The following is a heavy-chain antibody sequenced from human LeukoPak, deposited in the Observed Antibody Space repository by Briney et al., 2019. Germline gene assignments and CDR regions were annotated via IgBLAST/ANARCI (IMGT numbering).Heavy chain of an antibody. CDR2: INHSGST. CDR3: ARGLGSGSSPPNY. V-gene: IGHV4-34*01. D-gene: IGHD3-10*01. Sequence: SETLTLTCAVYGGSFSGYYWSWIRQPPGKGLEWIGEINHSGSTNYNPSLKSRVTISVDTSKNQFSLKLSSVTAADTAVYYCARGLGSGSSPPNYWGQGTLVTVSS. J-gene: IGHJ4*02. CDR1: GGSFSGYY.